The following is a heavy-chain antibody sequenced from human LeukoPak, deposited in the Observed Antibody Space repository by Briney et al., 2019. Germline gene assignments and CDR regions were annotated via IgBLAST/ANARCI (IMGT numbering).Heavy chain of an antibody. J-gene: IGHJ3*02. Sequence: GGSLRLSCAASGFTFSSYAMSWVRQAPGKGLEWVSAISGSGGSTYYADSVKGRFTISRDNSKNTLYLQMNSLRAEDTAVYYCAKDIVVVPAARAFDAFDIWGQGTMVTVSP. CDR2: ISGSGGST. CDR3: AKDIVVVPAARAFDAFDI. V-gene: IGHV3-23*01. CDR1: GFTFSSYA. D-gene: IGHD2-2*01.